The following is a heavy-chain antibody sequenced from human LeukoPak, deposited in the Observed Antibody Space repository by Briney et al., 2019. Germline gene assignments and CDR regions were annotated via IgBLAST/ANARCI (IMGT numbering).Heavy chain of an antibody. CDR3: AKASVGTTGGTFDS. CDR2: ISYDGTNK. Sequence: GGSLRLSCAASGFTFSSYGMPWVRQAPGKGLEWVALISYDGTNKYYADSVKGRFTISRDDSKDMLYLQMNSVRAEDTAVYYCAKASVGTTGGTFDSWGQGTLVTVSS. J-gene: IGHJ4*02. V-gene: IGHV3-33*05. CDR1: GFTFSSYG. D-gene: IGHD1-7*01.